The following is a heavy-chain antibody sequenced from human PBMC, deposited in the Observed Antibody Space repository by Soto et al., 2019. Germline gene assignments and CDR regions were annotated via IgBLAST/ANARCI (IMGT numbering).Heavy chain of an antibody. J-gene: IGHJ6*02. Sequence: GASVKVSCKASGGTFSISALIWVRQAPGQGLGWMGGIMPIFRTPDYAQKFQGRVTITADESTSTVYMDLSGLTSDDTAVYYCAREPVSGYYYYYGMDVLCQGTTVTVSS. V-gene: IGHV1-69*13. CDR1: GGTFSISA. CDR2: IMPIFRTP. D-gene: IGHD3-16*01. CDR3: AREPVSGYYYYYGMDV.